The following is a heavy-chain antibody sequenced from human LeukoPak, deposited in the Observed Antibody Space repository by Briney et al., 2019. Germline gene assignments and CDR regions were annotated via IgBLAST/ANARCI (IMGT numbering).Heavy chain of an antibody. CDR1: GFTFSSYW. Sequence: GGSLRLSCAASGFTFSSYWMSWVRQAPGKGLVWVANIKQDGSEKYYVGSVKGRFTISRDNAKKSLYLQMNSLRAEDTAVYYCASLGYSSSSEFDYWGQGTLVTVSS. CDR2: IKQDGSEK. J-gene: IGHJ4*02. V-gene: IGHV3-7*01. CDR3: ASLGYSSSSEFDY. D-gene: IGHD6-13*01.